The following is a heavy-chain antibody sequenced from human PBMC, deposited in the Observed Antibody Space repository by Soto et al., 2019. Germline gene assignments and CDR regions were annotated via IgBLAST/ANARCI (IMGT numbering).Heavy chain of an antibody. V-gene: IGHV2-5*02. CDR2: IFWDDDK. CDR1: GFSFNTGGVG. CDR3: AHRPSRLLFSEINWFDL. Sequence: QITLKESGPTLVKPTQTLTLTCTFSGFSFNTGGVGVGWIRQAPGEALEWLALIFWDDDKRYSPSLKSRLTITKDTSKIQVVLTMTHMDPVDTATYYCAHRPSRLLFSEINWFDLWGQGTRVTVSS. D-gene: IGHD3-3*01. J-gene: IGHJ5*02.